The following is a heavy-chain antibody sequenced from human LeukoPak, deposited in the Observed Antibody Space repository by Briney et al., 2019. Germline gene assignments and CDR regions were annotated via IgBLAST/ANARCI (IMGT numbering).Heavy chain of an antibody. CDR3: ARWNSGYGFDY. V-gene: IGHV5-51*01. Sequence: WMVIIYPGASDTRSSPSFQGQVTISADKNSSTASQQWSSLKASDTAMYYCARWNSGYGFDYWGQGTLVTVSS. CDR2: IYPGASDT. J-gene: IGHJ4*02. D-gene: IGHD5-12*01.